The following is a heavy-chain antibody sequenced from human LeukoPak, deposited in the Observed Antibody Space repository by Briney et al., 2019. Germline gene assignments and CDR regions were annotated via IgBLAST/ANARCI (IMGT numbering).Heavy chain of an antibody. V-gene: IGHV1-2*04. CDR2: INPNSGGT. CDR3: ARDRPSYYYYGVDV. J-gene: IGHJ6*02. CDR1: GYTFTGYY. Sequence: ASVKVSCKASGYTFTGYYMHWVRQAPGQGLEWMGWINPNSGGTNYAQKFQGWVTMTRDTSISTAYMELSRLRSDDTAVYYCARDRPSYYYYGVDVWGQGTTVTVSS. D-gene: IGHD6-6*01.